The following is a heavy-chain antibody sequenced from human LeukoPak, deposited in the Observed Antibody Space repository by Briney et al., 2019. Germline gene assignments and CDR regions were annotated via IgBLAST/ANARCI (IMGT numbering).Heavy chain of an antibody. CDR3: ARDPRQGGDFWSATNWFDP. V-gene: IGHV4-4*07. CDR2: IYTSGST. CDR1: GGSISSYY. D-gene: IGHD3-3*01. J-gene: IGHJ5*02. Sequence: TETLSLTCTVSGGSISSYYWSWIRQPAGEGLEWIGRIYTSGSTNYNASLKSRVTISVDTSKNQFSLNLNSVTAADTAVYYCARDPRQGGDFWSATNWFDPWGQGTLVTVSS.